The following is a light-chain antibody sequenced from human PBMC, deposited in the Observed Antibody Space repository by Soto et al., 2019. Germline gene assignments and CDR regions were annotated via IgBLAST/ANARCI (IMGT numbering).Light chain of an antibody. CDR3: QDGSDWSPLT. CDR2: EAS. V-gene: IGKV3D-11*01. J-gene: IGKJ4*01. CDR1: QGVGTS. Sequence: EVALTQSPATLPLSPGERATLSCRASQGVGTSLAWYQQKPGQAPKLLIYEASNRATGIPARFSGSGSGIDFTLTISSLEPEDSAVYYCQDGSDWSPLTFGGGTKVEIK.